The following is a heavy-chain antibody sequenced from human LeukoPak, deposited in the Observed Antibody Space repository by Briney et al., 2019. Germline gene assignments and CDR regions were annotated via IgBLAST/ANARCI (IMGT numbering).Heavy chain of an antibody. D-gene: IGHD6-6*01. V-gene: IGHV3-30-3*01. CDR1: GFTFSSYA. CDR3: ASPPGSSRGAEYFQH. Sequence: PGRSLRLSCAASGFTFSSYAMHWVRQAPGKGLEWVAVISYDGSNKYYADSVKGRFTISRDNSKNTLYLQMNSLRAEDTAVYYCASPPGSSRGAEYFQHWGQGTLVTVSS. CDR2: ISYDGSNK. J-gene: IGHJ1*01.